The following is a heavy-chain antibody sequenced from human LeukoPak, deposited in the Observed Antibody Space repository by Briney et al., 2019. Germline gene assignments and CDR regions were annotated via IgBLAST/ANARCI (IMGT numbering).Heavy chain of an antibody. Sequence: ASVKVSCKASGYTFTDYFIHWIRQAPGQGLEWMGWISAYNGNTNYAQKLQGRVTMTTDTSTSTAYMELRSLRSDDTAVYYCARAEVDYDFLDPWGQGTLVTVSS. CDR3: ARAEVDYDFLDP. V-gene: IGHV1-18*04. D-gene: IGHD3-3*01. J-gene: IGHJ5*02. CDR2: ISAYNGNT. CDR1: GYTFTDYF.